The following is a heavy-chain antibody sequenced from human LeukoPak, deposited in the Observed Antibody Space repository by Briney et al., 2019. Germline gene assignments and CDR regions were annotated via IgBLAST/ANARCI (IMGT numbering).Heavy chain of an antibody. Sequence: SETLSLTCAVYGGSFSGYYWSWTRHPPGKAREWIGEINHSGNTNYNPSLKRRVTISVDTSKNQFSLKLSSVTAADTAVYYCARRGHYCSSTSCKGLDYWGQGTLVTVSS. J-gene: IGHJ4*02. CDR2: INHSGNT. CDR3: ARRGHYCSSTSCKGLDY. D-gene: IGHD2-2*01. V-gene: IGHV4-34*01. CDR1: GGSFSGYY.